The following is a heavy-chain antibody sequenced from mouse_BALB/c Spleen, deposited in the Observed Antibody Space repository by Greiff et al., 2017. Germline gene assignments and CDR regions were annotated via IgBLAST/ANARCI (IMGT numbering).Heavy chain of an antibody. D-gene: IGHD1-1*01. CDR1: GFSLTSYG. Sequence: QVQLKESGPGLVQPSQSLSITCTVSGFSLTSYGVHWVRQSPGKGLEWLGVIWSGGSTDYNAAFISRLSISKDNSKSQVFLKMNSLQTDDTAMYYCARDGGFITTGYYAMDYWGQGTSVTVSS. J-gene: IGHJ4*01. CDR2: IWSGGST. V-gene: IGHV2-2*01. CDR3: ARDGGFITTGYYAMDY.